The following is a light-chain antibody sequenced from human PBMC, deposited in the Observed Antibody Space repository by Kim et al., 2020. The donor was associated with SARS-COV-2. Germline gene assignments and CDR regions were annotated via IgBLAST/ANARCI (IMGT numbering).Light chain of an antibody. J-gene: IGLJ3*02. CDR2: DVY. CDR3: CSYAGSYAFV. Sequence: QSALTQPRSVSGSPGQSVTISCTGTSGDVGGYNFVSWYQQHPGEAPKLVIYDVYQRPSGVPDRFSGSKSGNTASLTISGLQAEDEANYYCCSYAGSYAFVFGGGTKLTVL. V-gene: IGLV2-11*01. CDR1: SGDVGGYNF.